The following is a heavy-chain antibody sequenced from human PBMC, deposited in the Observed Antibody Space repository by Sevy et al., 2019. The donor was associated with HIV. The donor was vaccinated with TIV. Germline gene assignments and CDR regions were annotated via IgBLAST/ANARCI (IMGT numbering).Heavy chain of an antibody. D-gene: IGHD3-9*01. CDR1: RFTFDDYA. CDR3: VKGGYDILPGYFDY. Sequence: GGSLRLSCATSRFTFDDYAMHWVRQAPGKGLEWVSGISWNSGSIGYVDSVKGRFTISRDNAKNSLYLQMNSLRAEDTALYYCVKGGYDILPGYFDYWGQGTLVTVSS. V-gene: IGHV3-9*01. CDR2: ISWNSGSI. J-gene: IGHJ4*02.